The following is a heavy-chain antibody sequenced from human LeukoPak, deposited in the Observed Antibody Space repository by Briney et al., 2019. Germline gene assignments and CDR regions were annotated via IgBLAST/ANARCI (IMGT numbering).Heavy chain of an antibody. Sequence: ASVEVSCKASGYTFTSYGISWVRQAPGQGLEWMGWISAYNGNTNYAQKLQGRVTMTTDTSTSTAYMELRSLRSDDTAVYYCARDLNTNYDYVWGSYRVHFDYWGQGTLVTVSS. CDR3: ARDLNTNYDYVWGSYRVHFDY. V-gene: IGHV1-18*01. CDR2: ISAYNGNT. CDR1: GYTFTSYG. D-gene: IGHD3-16*02. J-gene: IGHJ4*02.